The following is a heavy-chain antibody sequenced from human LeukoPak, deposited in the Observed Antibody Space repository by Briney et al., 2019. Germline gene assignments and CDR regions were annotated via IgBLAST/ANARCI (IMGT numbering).Heavy chain of an antibody. CDR2: ISGDGGST. Sequence: TGGSLRLSCAASGFTFDDYAMHWVRQAPGKGLEWVSLISGDGGSTYYADSVKGRFTISRDNSKNSPYLQMNSLRTEDTALYYCAKDTTGRERYCTNGVCYTPSPLGYWGQGTLVTVSS. CDR3: AKDTTGRERYCTNGVCYTPSPLGY. CDR1: GFTFDDYA. V-gene: IGHV3-43*02. D-gene: IGHD2-8*01. J-gene: IGHJ4*02.